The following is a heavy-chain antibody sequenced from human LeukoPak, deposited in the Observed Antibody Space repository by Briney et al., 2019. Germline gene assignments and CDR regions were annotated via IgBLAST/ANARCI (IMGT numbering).Heavy chain of an antibody. Sequence: GASVKVSCKASGYTFTSYGISWVRQAPGQGLEWMGWISAYNGNTNYAQKFQGRVTMTEDTSTDTAYMELSSLRSEDTAVYYCATGVWWDLDSVAHPDYWGQGTLVTVSS. CDR2: ISAYNGNT. D-gene: IGHD1-26*01. J-gene: IGHJ4*02. V-gene: IGHV1-18*01. CDR3: ATGVWWDLDSVAHPDY. CDR1: GYTFTSYG.